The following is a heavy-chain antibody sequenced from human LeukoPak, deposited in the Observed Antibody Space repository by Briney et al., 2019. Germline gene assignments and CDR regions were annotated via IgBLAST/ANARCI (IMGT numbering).Heavy chain of an antibody. Sequence: GGSLRLSCAASGFTFSSYEMNWVRQAPGKGLEWVSYISSSGSTIYYADSVKGRFTISRDNAKNPLYLQMNSLRAEDTAVYYCARDRDGYNFGFGYWGQGTLVTVSS. CDR3: ARDRDGYNFGFGY. CDR1: GFTFSSYE. D-gene: IGHD5-24*01. J-gene: IGHJ4*02. CDR2: ISSSGSTI. V-gene: IGHV3-48*03.